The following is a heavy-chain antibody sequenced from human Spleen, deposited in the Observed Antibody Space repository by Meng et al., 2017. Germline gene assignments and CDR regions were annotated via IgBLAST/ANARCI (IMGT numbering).Heavy chain of an antibody. D-gene: IGHD6-13*01. CDR3: AREIIAAALFDY. CDR2: IKQDGSEK. J-gene: IGHJ4*02. V-gene: IGHV3-7*01. CDR1: GFTYNNFW. Sequence: GESLKISCAASGFTYNNFWMTWVRQAPGKGLEWVANIKQDGSEKYYVDSVKGRFTISRDNAKNSLYLQMNSLRAEDTAVYYCAREIIAAALFDYWGQGTLVTVSS.